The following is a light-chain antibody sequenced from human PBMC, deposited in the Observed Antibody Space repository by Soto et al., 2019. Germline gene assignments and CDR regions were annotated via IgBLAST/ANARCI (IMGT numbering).Light chain of an antibody. CDR2: EVS. Sequence: QSVLSKPASVSGSPGQSITISCTGTSSDVGGYDYVSWYQQHPAKAPKLVIYEVSNRPSGVSTRFSGSKSGNTASLTISGLQADDEADYYCSSFTTDSTSVFGGGTKVTVL. CDR1: SSDVGGYDY. V-gene: IGLV2-14*01. CDR3: SSFTTDSTSV. J-gene: IGLJ1*01.